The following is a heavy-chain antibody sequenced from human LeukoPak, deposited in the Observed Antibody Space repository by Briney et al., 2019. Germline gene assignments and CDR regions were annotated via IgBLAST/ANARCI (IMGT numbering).Heavy chain of an antibody. V-gene: IGHV1-18*04. D-gene: IGHD2-2*01. J-gene: IGHJ6*04. CDR1: GYTFTSYG. Sequence: GASVKVSCKASGYTFTSYGISWVRQAPGQGLEWMGWISACNGNTNYAQKLQGRVTMTTDTSTSTAYMELRSLRSDDTAVYYCARDVPAAKDYGMDVWGKGTTVTVSS. CDR2: ISACNGNT. CDR3: ARDVPAAKDYGMDV.